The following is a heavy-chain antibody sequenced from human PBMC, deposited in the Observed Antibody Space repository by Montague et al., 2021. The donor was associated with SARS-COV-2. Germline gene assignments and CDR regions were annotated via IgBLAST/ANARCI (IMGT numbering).Heavy chain of an antibody. J-gene: IGHJ6*02. CDR3: ARDSFWSSYYTDYYGMDV. D-gene: IGHD3-3*01. CDR2: IKQDGSEK. CDR1: GFTFSSYW. Sequence: SLRLSCAASGFTFSSYWMSWVRQAPGKGLEWVANIKQDGSEKYYVDSVKGRFTISRDNVKNSLYLQMNSLRAEDTAVYYCARDSFWSSYYTDYYGMDVWGQGTTVTVSS. V-gene: IGHV3-7*01.